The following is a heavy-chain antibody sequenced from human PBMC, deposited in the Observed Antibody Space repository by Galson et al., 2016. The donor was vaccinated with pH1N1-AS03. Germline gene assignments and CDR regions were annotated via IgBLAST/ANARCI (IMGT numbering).Heavy chain of an antibody. CDR1: GFTISNFG. J-gene: IGHJ4*02. CDR2: ISFDGTNK. V-gene: IGHV3-30*18. D-gene: IGHD3/OR15-3a*01. Sequence: SLRLSCAASGFTISNFGMLWVRQAPGQGLEWVAIISFDGTNKYYADTVKGRFSISRDNSKNTSFLQMSALRAEDTAVYYCANDSNYDFWSGYSFYWGQGALVTVSS. CDR3: ANDSNYDFWSGYSFY.